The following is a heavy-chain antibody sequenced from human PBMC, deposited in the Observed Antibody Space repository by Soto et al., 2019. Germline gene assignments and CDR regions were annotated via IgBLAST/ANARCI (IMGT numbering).Heavy chain of an antibody. Sequence: PSETLSLTCAVSSFSISSGYYWTWIRQPPGKGLQWIGYVFHTGNTNYNPSLKSRVTISEDASKNQVSLRLTSVTAADTAVYFCAREQYNWKIWGQGTLVTVSS. CDR1: SFSISSGYY. D-gene: IGHD1-20*01. CDR3: AREQYNWKI. J-gene: IGHJ4*02. CDR2: VFHTGNT. V-gene: IGHV4-38-2*02.